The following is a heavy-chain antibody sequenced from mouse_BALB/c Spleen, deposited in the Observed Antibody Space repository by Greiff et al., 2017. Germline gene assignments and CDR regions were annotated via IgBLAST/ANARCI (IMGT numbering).Heavy chain of an antibody. CDR2: IYPYNGGT. Sequence: EVQLQQSGPELVKPGASVKISCKASGYTFTDYNMHWVKQSHGKSLEWIGYIYPYNGGTGYNQKFKSKATLTVDNSSSTAYMELRSLTSEDSAVYYCASGTGTYYFDYWGQGTTLTVSS. D-gene: IGHD4-1*01. CDR3: ASGTGTYYFDY. V-gene: IGHV1S29*02. J-gene: IGHJ2*01. CDR1: GYTFTDYN.